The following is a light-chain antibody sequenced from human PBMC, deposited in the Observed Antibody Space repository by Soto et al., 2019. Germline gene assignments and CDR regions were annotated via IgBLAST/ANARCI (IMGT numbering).Light chain of an antibody. V-gene: IGKV3-15*01. CDR1: QNVYTN. CDR2: GAS. CDR3: QQYNSWPPYT. Sequence: ETVMTQSPATLSVSPGETATLSCRASQNVYTNLAWYQQKPGQAPRLVLYGASTRATGVPARFSGSGSGTEFTRTFSSLQSEDFAVYYCQQYNSWPPYTFGQGTKV. J-gene: IGKJ2*01.